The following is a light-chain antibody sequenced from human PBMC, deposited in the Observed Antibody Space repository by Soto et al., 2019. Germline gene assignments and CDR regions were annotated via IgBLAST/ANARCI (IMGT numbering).Light chain of an antibody. Sequence: EIVMTQSPATLSVSPGERATLSCRASQSVTTRLAWYQQKPGQAPRLLIYGASTRATGIPARFSGSGYGTEFTLTISSLQSEDFEVYHCQQYNNWPPEYTFGQGTKLEIK. CDR1: QSVTTR. CDR3: QQYNNWPPEYT. J-gene: IGKJ2*01. V-gene: IGKV3D-15*01. CDR2: GAS.